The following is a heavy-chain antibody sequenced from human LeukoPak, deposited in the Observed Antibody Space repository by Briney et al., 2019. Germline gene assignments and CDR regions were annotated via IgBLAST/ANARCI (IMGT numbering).Heavy chain of an antibody. CDR3: ARDHGVRYYGSGSWYYFDY. Sequence: SVKVSCKASGGTFSSYAISWVRQAPGQGLEWMGGSIPIFGTANYAQKFQGRVTITADESTSTAYMELSSLRSEDTAVYYCARDHGVRYYGSGSWYYFDYWGQGTLVTVSS. V-gene: IGHV1-69*13. CDR2: SIPIFGTA. CDR1: GGTFSSYA. D-gene: IGHD3-10*01. J-gene: IGHJ4*02.